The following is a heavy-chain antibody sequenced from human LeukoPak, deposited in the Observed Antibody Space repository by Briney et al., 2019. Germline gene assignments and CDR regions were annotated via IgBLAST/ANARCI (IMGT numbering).Heavy chain of an antibody. CDR2: ISNDGNNK. J-gene: IGHJ4*02. V-gene: IGHV3-30*03. Sequence: GGSLRLSCAASGFTFSDYYMSWIHQAPGKGLEWVAVISNDGNNKYYADSVKGRFTISRDNSNNTLSLQMNGLRVEDTAVYYCARPDDSESFYRANHYWGRGTLVTVS. CDR1: GFTFSDYY. D-gene: IGHD3-10*01. CDR3: ARPDDSESFYRANHY.